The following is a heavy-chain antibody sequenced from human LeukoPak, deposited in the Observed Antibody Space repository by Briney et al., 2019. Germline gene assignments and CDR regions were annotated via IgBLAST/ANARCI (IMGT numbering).Heavy chain of an antibody. D-gene: IGHD5-18*01. CDR2: ISGSGGST. CDR1: GFTFSSYA. CDR3: AKRSVDTAMVSYYYYYMDV. Sequence: PGGSLRLSCAASGFTFSSYAMSWVRQAPGKGLEWVSAISGSGGSTYYADSVKGRFTISRDNSKNTLYLQMNSLRAEDTAVYYCAKRSVDTAMVSYYYYYMDVWGKGTTVTVSS. J-gene: IGHJ6*03. V-gene: IGHV3-23*01.